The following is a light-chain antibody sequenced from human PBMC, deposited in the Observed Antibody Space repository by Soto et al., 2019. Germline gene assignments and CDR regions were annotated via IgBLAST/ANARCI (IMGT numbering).Light chain of an antibody. CDR3: QQYYHVPVI. Sequence: DIVMTQSPDSLSVSLGERATFSCKSSQTLLYNSNNKNYLAWFQQKPGQAPKLLIYWASTRNSGVPDRFSGSGSGTDFTLTISNLQAEDVATYYCQQYYHVPVIFGQGTRLEI. J-gene: IGKJ5*01. CDR1: QTLLYNSNNKNY. V-gene: IGKV4-1*01. CDR2: WAS.